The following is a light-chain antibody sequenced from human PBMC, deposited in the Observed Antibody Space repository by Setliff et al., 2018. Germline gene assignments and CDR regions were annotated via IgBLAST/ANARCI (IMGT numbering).Light chain of an antibody. V-gene: IGLV2-14*01. CDR3: SSYTSSHTYV. Sequence: QSALTQPPSASGSPGQSLIISCTGTSRDVGSSTFVSWYQQHPGEAPKLLIYEVINRPSGISNRFSGSKSGNTASLTISGLLAEDEADYFCSSYTSSHTYVFGSGTKVTVL. CDR1: SRDVGSSTF. CDR2: EVI. J-gene: IGLJ1*01.